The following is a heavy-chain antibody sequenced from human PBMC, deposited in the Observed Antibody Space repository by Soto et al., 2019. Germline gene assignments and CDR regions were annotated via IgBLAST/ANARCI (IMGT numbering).Heavy chain of an antibody. CDR1: GGSISRYY. CDR2: IYYSGST. CDR3: ARLPGYCSGASCRIDY. D-gene: IGHD2-15*01. V-gene: IGHV4-59*12. J-gene: IGHJ4*02. Sequence: LPETLSLTCTVSGGSISRYYWSWIRQPPGKGLEWIGYIYYSGSTNYNPSLKSRVTISVDTSKNQFSLKLSSVTAADTAVYFCARLPGYCSGASCRIDYWGQGTLVTVSS.